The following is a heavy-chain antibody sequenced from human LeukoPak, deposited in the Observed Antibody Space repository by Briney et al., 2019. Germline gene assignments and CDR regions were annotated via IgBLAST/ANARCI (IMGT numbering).Heavy chain of an antibody. V-gene: IGHV4-39*07. Sequence: SETLPLTCTVSGGSISSSSDYWGWIRQPPGEGLEWIGSIYYSGSTYYNPSLKSRVTISVDTSKNQFSLKLSSVTAADTAVYYCARGELYYYYYMDVWGKGTTVTVSS. CDR3: ARGELYYYYYMDV. D-gene: IGHD1-26*01. J-gene: IGHJ6*03. CDR2: IYYSGST. CDR1: GGSISSSSDY.